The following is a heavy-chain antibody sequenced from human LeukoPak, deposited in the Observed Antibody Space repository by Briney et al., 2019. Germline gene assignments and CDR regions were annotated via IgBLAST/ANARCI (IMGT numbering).Heavy chain of an antibody. CDR1: GFTVSSKY. CDR3: AKDRVAIAVAGTADY. V-gene: IGHV3-53*01. Sequence: PGGSLRLSCAASGFTVSSKYMSWVRQAPGKGLEWVSVIYSGGSTYYADSVKGRFTISRDNSKNTLYLQMNSLRAEDTAVYYCAKDRVAIAVAGTADYWGQGTLVTVSS. J-gene: IGHJ4*02. D-gene: IGHD6-19*01. CDR2: IYSGGST.